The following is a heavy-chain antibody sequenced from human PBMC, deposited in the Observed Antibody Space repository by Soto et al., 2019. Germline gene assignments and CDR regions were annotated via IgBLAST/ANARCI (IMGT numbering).Heavy chain of an antibody. D-gene: IGHD3-10*01. J-gene: IGHJ5*02. Sequence: ASVKVSCKASGYIFTGYFMHWVRQAPGQGLEWMGWINPYSGGADYTQSFQGRVTMTRDTSISTVYMELSRLRFDDTAVYYCARVIRGAYYNSPLDTWGQGTVVTVSS. V-gene: IGHV1-2*02. CDR2: INPYSGGA. CDR3: ARVIRGAYYNSPLDT. CDR1: GYIFTGYF.